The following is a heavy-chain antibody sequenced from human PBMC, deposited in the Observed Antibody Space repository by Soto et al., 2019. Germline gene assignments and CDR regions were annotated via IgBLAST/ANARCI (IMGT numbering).Heavy chain of an antibody. J-gene: IGHJ4*02. D-gene: IGHD3-22*01. Sequence: QVQLVQSGAEVKKPGASVKVSCKASGYTFITYGVSWVRQAPGQGLDWLGWISTYNGNTRYAERLQGRVTMTTDTTTNTAYMELRNLRSDDTAVYYCXXGXXXXYDNSANYFLDYWGQGTLVTVSS. CDR3: XXGXXXXYDNSANYFLDY. CDR2: ISTYNGNT. CDR1: GYTFITYG. V-gene: IGHV1-18*01.